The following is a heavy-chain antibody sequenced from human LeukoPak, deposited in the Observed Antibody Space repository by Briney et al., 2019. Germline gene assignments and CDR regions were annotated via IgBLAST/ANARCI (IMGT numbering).Heavy chain of an antibody. CDR1: GGSISSYY. V-gene: IGHV4-59*01. CDR2: IYYRGNT. D-gene: IGHD6-6*01. J-gene: IGHJ4*02. CDR3: ARVLSSSSKVFDC. Sequence: PSESLSLTCNASGGSISSYYWSWIRQPPGKGLEWIGYIYYRGNTNYNTSLKSRVTMSVDRPKNQFSLKVTSVTTADTAVYYCARVLSSSSKVFDCWGQGTLVTVSS.